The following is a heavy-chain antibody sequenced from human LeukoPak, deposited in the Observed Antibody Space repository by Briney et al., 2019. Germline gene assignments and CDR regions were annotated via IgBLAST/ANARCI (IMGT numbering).Heavy chain of an antibody. CDR2: IYHSGST. CDR1: GVSISSYY. V-gene: IGHV4-59*01. D-gene: IGHD1-26*01. J-gene: IGHJ4*02. CDR3: AGGATRPTTL. Sequence: SETLSLTCTVSGVSISSYYWSWIRQPPGKGLEWIGYIYHSGSTNYNPSLKSRVTISVDTSKNQFSLKLSSVTAADTAVYYCAGGATRPTTLWGQGTLVTVSS.